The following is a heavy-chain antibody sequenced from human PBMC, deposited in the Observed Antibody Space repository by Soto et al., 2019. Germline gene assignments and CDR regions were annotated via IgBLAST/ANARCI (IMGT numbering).Heavy chain of an antibody. CDR3: ARQSPSDVYFQY. D-gene: IGHD3-10*01. CDR1: GFSFVSYA. Sequence: VGSLRLSCTASGFSFVSYALTWVRQAPGKGLEWVSGISGGGLRTYYADSVKGHFTISRDNSKNMLFLQMNSLRDEDTAIYFCARQSPSDVYFQYWGQGTLVTVSS. J-gene: IGHJ4*02. CDR2: ISGGGLRT. V-gene: IGHV3-23*01.